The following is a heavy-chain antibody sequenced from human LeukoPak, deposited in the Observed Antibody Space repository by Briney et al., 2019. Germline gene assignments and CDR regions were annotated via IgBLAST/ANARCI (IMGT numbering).Heavy chain of an antibody. CDR3: ARDKIVGATHFDY. CDR2: IKQDGTEK. D-gene: IGHD1-26*01. J-gene: IGHJ4*02. Sequence: GESLRLSCAASGFTFTTYWMSWVRQAPGKGLEWVANIKQDGTEKYYVDSVKGRFTISRDNAKNSLYLQMNSLRVEDTAVYYCARDKIVGATHFDYWGQGTLVTVSS. CDR1: GFTFTTYW. V-gene: IGHV3-7*01.